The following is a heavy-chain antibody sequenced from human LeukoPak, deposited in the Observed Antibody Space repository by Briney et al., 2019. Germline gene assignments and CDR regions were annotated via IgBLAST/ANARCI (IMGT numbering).Heavy chain of an antibody. D-gene: IGHD3-10*01. CDR3: ARRLGRKFGERFYYYHYMDV. V-gene: IGHV4-38-2*02. J-gene: IGHJ6*03. CDR2: IYHSGSA. Sequence: PSETLSLTCTVSRYSISSGYYWAWIRQPPGKGLEWIGSIYHSGSAYYNASLKSRVTISVDTSKNQFSLKLSSVTAADTAVYYCARRLGRKFGERFYYYHYMDVWGKGTTVTISS. CDR1: RYSISSGYY.